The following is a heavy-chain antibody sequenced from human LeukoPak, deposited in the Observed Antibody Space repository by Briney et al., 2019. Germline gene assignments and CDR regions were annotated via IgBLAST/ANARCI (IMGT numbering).Heavy chain of an antibody. CDR1: GIGFSDSW. CDR2: INKNGDAK. D-gene: IGHD7-27*01. J-gene: IGHJ4*02. V-gene: IGHV3-23*01. Sequence: GGSLRLSCAASGIGFSDSWMSWVRQAPGKGLEWVAGINKNGDAKYYADSVKGRLTISRDNSKNTLFLQIDSLRAEDTAVYYCARDIDNWGSEYRGQGTLVTVSS. CDR3: ARDIDNWGSEY.